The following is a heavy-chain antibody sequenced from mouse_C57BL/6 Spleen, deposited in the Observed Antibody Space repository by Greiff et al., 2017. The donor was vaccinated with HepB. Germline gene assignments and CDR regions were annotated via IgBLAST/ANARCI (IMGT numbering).Heavy chain of an antibody. CDR3: ARTVVASYYFDY. J-gene: IGHJ2*01. Sequence: VQLQQPGAELVRPGSSVKLSCKASGYTFTSYWMHWVKQRPIQGLEWIGNIDPSDSETHYNQKFKDKATLTVDKSSSTAYMQLSSLTSEDSAVYYCARTVVASYYFDYWGQGTTLTVSS. CDR1: GYTFTSYW. CDR2: IDPSDSET. V-gene: IGHV1-52*01. D-gene: IGHD1-1*01.